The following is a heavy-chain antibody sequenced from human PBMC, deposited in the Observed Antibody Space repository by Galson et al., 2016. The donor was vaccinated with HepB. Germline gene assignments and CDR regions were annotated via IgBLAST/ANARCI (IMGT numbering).Heavy chain of an antibody. D-gene: IGHD5-24*01. V-gene: IGHV3-30-3*01. CDR1: GFTFSTFA. CDR2: ISCDGSIK. J-gene: IGHJ6*02. CDR3: GRGQDKSDWNLAREGFYYGMDV. Sequence: SLRLSCAASGFTFSTFAMHWVRQTPGKGLEWVAIISCDGSIKYYGDSVKGRFTISRGDSKITLYLQMNSLRAEDTAVYYCGRGQDKSDWNLAREGFYYGMDVWGQGTTVSVSS.